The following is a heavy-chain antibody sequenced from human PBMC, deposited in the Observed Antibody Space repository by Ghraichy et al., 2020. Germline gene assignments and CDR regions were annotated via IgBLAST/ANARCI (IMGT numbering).Heavy chain of an antibody. CDR2: IGVAGNT. CDR3: ARDRYHYAQFDP. D-gene: IGHD3-10*01. Sequence: GGSLRLSCAASGFTFKDYALSWVRQAPGKGLQWVSGIGVAGNTDYADFVKGRFTISRDNSKNMLYLQMNSLRAEDTALYYCARDRYHYAQFDPWGQGTLVSVSS. CDR1: GFTFKDYA. V-gene: IGHV3-23*01. J-gene: IGHJ5*02.